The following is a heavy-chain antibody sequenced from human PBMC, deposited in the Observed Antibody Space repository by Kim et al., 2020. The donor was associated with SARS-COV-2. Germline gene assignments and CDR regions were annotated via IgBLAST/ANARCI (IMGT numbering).Heavy chain of an antibody. D-gene: IGHD1-26*01. J-gene: IGHJ4*02. CDR3: ARVRSYSLDY. Sequence: GGSLRLSCAASGFTFSSDGMSWVRQVPGKGLEWVAKIKGDGSERYHVYSVEGRFTISRDNAKNSLYLQMNSLRAEDTGVYYCARVRSYSLDYWGQRTLVTVSS. CDR1: GFTFSSDG. V-gene: IGHV3-7*01. CDR2: IKGDGSER.